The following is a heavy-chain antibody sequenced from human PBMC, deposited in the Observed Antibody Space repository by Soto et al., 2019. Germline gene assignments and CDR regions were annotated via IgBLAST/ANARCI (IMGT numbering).Heavy chain of an antibody. CDR3: ARVRGELFMGRDY. CDR2: INPNSGGT. CDR1: GYTFTGYY. Sequence: QVQLVQSGAEVKKPGASVKVSCKASGYTFTGYYMHWVRQAPGQGLEWMGWINPNSGGTNYAQKFQGRVTMTRDTSISTAYMEVSRLRSDETAVYYCARVRGELFMGRDYWGQGTLVTVSS. J-gene: IGHJ4*02. D-gene: IGHD3-10*01. V-gene: IGHV1-2*02.